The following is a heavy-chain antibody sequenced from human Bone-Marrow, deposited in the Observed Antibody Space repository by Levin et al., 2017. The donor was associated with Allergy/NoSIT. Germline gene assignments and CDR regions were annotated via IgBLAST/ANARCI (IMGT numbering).Heavy chain of an antibody. V-gene: IGHV4-61*01. CDR3: ARGRYFSESSPFYYFDQ. CDR2: ILYTGTT. Sequence: SETLSLTCSVSGGSVSSGNYYWNWIRQPPGKGLEWIGYILYTGTTNYSPALKSRVTISADTSKNQFSLKMSSVTVADTAVYYCARGRYFSESSPFYYFDQWGQGTLVTASS. J-gene: IGHJ4*02. D-gene: IGHD3-22*01. CDR1: GGSVSSGNYY.